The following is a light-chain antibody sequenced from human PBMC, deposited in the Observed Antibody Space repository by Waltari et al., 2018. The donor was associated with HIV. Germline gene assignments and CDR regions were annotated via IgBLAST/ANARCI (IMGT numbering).Light chain of an antibody. CDR1: TSDFGRYNS. CDR2: EVT. J-gene: IGLJ3*02. Sequence: QSALTQPASVSGSPGQSVTISCTATTSDFGRYNSVSWYQQHPGNVPLVIIYEVTSRPSGVPHRFSGSRSGNTASLTISGLQAEDEAVYYCSTHTTTDTLMFGGGTKLTVL. CDR3: STHTTTDTLM. V-gene: IGLV2-14*03.